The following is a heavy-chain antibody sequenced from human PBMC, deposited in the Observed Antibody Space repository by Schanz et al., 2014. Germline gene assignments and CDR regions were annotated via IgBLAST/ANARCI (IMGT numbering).Heavy chain of an antibody. CDR3: ARNRGSGGQNWYFDL. D-gene: IGHD1-26*01. CDR2: ISDSGTYT. CDR1: GFTFSDYS. V-gene: IGHV3-48*04. Sequence: VQLVESGGGWVQPGGSLRLSCAASGFTFSDYSMNWVRQAPGKGLEWLSYISDSGTYTNYADSVKGRFTISRDNTKNSLFLQLNSLRADDTAVYYCARNRGSGGQNWYFDLWGRGTLVTVSS. J-gene: IGHJ2*01.